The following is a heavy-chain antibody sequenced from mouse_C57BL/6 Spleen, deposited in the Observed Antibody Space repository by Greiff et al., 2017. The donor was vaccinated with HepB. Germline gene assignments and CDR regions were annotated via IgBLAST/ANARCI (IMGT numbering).Heavy chain of an antibody. Sequence: QVQLKQPGAELVKPGASVKLSCKASGYTFTSYWMHWVKQRPGQGLEWIGIIHPNSGSTNYNEKFKSKATLTVDKSSSTAYMQLRSLTSEDSAVYYCYGSSYVAYWGQGTLVTVSA. D-gene: IGHD1-1*01. CDR2: IHPNSGST. V-gene: IGHV1-64*01. CDR1: GYTFTSYW. CDR3: YGSSYVAY. J-gene: IGHJ3*01.